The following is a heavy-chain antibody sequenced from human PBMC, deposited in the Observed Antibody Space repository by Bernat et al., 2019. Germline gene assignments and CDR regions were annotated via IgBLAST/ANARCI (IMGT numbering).Heavy chain of an antibody. Sequence: QLQLQESGPGLVKPSETLSLTCTVSGGSISSSSYYCGWIRQPPGKGLEWIGSIYYSGSTYYNPSLKSRVTISVDTSKNQFSLKLSSVTAADTAVYYCARQRPVTSPFDYWGQGTLVTVSS. D-gene: IGHD4-11*01. J-gene: IGHJ4*02. CDR2: IYYSGST. CDR1: GGSISSSSYY. V-gene: IGHV4-39*01. CDR3: ARQRPVTSPFDY.